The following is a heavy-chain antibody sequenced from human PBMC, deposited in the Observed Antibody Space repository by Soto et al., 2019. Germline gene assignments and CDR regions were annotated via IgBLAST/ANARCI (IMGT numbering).Heavy chain of an antibody. CDR1: GGSISSYY. CDR3: ASTYY. V-gene: IGHV4-59*01. J-gene: IGHJ4*02. Sequence: SETLSLTCTVSGGSISSYYWSWIRQPPGKGLEWIGYIYYSGSTNYNPSLKSRVTISVDTSKNQFSLKLSSVTAADTAVYYCASTYYWGQGTLVTVSS. CDR2: IYYSGST.